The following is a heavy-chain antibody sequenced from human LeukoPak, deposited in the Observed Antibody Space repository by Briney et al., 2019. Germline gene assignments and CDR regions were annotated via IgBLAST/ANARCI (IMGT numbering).Heavy chain of an antibody. CDR1: GYTFTSYA. CDR3: ARDSLEVPLTGTFFFDY. CDR2: IIPIFGTA. Sequence: SVKVSCKASGYTFTSYAMNWLRQAPGQGLEWMGGIIPIFGTANYAQKFQGRVTITADESTSTAYMELSSLRSEDTAVYYCARDSLEVPLTGTFFFDYWGQGTLVTVSS. D-gene: IGHD1-20*01. V-gene: IGHV1-69*13. J-gene: IGHJ4*02.